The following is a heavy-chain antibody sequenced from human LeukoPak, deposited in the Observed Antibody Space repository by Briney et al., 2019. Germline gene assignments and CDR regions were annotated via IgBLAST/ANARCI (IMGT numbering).Heavy chain of an antibody. CDR1: GFTFSDTW. D-gene: IGHD6-13*01. CDR2: IRSDGSDT. CDR3: ARDQTLSSWWVDGAFDI. V-gene: IGHV3-74*01. Sequence: GGSLRLSCAASGFTFSDTWMHWVRQAPGEGLVWVSRIRSDGSDTRYAESVKGRFTISRDNAKNTLYLQMNSLRAEDTALYYCARDQTLSSWWVDGAFDIWGQGTMVTVSS. J-gene: IGHJ3*02.